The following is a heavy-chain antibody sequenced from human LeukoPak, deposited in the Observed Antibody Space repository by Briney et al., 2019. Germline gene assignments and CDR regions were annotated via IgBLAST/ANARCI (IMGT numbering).Heavy chain of an antibody. CDR3: ARGSGWYDP. CDR1: GGSLSGRS. J-gene: IGHJ5*02. CDR2: FHVSGTT. Sequence: SETLSLTCTVSGGSLSGRSWSWIRQPPGKGLEWIGYFHVSGTTNYNPSLQSRVTISVDMSKNHFSLRLSSVTAADTAVYFCARGSGWYDPWGQGTLVTVSS. D-gene: IGHD3-10*01. V-gene: IGHV4-59*11.